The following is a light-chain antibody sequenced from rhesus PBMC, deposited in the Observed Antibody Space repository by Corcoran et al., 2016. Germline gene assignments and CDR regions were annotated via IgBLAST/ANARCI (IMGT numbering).Light chain of an antibody. CDR3: LQYNSSPYS. V-gene: IGKV1-22*01. CDR1: QDFGSW. J-gene: IGKJ2*01. Sequence: DIQMTQSPSSLSVSLGDKVTITCRASQDFGSWLAWYQQKPGKAPKLLIYKASDLQSGVPSRFSGIGSGTDFTLTISSLQPEDFATYYCLQYNSSPYSFGQVTKVEIK. CDR2: KAS.